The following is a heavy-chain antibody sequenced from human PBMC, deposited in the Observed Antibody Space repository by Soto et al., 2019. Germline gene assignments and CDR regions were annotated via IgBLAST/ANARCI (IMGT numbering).Heavy chain of an antibody. Sequence: SETLSLTCTVSGGSISSYYWSWIRQPPGKGLEWIGYIYYSGSTNYNPSLKSRVTISVDTSKNQFSLKLSSVTAADTAVYYCAREAPLRYYDSSGYFLDYWGQGTLVTVSS. D-gene: IGHD3-22*01. V-gene: IGHV4-59*12. CDR2: IYYSGST. J-gene: IGHJ4*02. CDR1: GGSISSYY. CDR3: AREAPLRYYDSSGYFLDY.